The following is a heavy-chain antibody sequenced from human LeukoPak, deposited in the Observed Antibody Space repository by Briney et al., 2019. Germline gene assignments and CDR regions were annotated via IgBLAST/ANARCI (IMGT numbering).Heavy chain of an antibody. Sequence: SETLSLTCTVSGGSISSYYWSWIRQPPGKGLEWIGYIYYSGSTNYNPSLKSRVTISVDTSKNQFSLKLSSVTAADTAVYYCARGRSGDWVLEWFFFDYWGQGTLVTVSS. CDR1: GGSISSYY. J-gene: IGHJ4*02. CDR3: ARGRSGDWVLEWFFFDY. V-gene: IGHV4-59*08. CDR2: IYYSGST. D-gene: IGHD3-3*01.